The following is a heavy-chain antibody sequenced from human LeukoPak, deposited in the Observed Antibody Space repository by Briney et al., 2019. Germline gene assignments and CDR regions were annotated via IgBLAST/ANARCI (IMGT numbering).Heavy chain of an antibody. CDR3: ARVSVRVATINVWPYYYMDV. V-gene: IGHV4-59*01. CDR1: GGSISSYY. D-gene: IGHD5-12*01. CDR2: IYYSGST. J-gene: IGHJ6*03. Sequence: EPSETLSLTCTVSGGSISSYYWSWIRQPPGKGLEWIGCIYYSGSTNYNPSLKSRVTISVDTSKNQFSLKLSSVTAADTAVYYCARVSVRVATINVWPYYYMDVWGKGTTVTISS.